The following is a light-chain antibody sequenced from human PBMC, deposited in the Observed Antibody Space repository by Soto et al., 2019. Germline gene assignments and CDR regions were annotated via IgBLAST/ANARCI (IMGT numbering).Light chain of an antibody. Sequence: DIQMTQSPSTLSAYVGDRVTITCRASQSITNWVAWYQQKPGKAPKLLIYDASNLESGVPSRFSGGGSGTDFTLTVSSVQPDDFATYYCQQYNNYSPTFCQGTKVEV. CDR2: DAS. J-gene: IGKJ1*01. CDR3: QQYNNYSPT. V-gene: IGKV1-5*01. CDR1: QSITNW.